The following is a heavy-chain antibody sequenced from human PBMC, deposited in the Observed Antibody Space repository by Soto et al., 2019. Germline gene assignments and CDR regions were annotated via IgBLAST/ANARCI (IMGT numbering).Heavy chain of an antibody. D-gene: IGHD5-12*01. V-gene: IGHV1-8*01. CDR3: ARDIMAP. Sequence: VQLVQSGAEVKKPGASVKVSCRASGYKISSYDINWVRQAPGQGLEWMGWMSPGSGDTGYAPSFQGRVAMTRNISINTAHLELTSLTPEDTGVYFCARDIMAPWGQGTLVTVSA. CDR2: MSPGSGDT. J-gene: IGHJ5*02. CDR1: GYKISSYD.